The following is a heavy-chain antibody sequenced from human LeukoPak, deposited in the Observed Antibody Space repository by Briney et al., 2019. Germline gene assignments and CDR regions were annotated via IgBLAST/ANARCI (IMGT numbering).Heavy chain of an antibody. CDR2: IIPIFGTA. Sequence: KVSCXXSGGTFSSYAISWVRQAPGQGLEWMGGIIPIFGTANYAQKFQGRVTITADESTSTAYMELSSLRSEDTAVYYCARDLGDYYFVYWGQGTLVTVSS. D-gene: IGHD2-21*01. CDR3: ARDLGDYYFVY. V-gene: IGHV1-69*01. CDR1: GGTFSSYA. J-gene: IGHJ4*02.